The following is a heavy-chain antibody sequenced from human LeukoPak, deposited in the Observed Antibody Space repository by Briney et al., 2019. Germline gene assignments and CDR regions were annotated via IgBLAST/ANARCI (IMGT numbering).Heavy chain of an antibody. V-gene: IGHV3-53*01. J-gene: IGHJ4*02. CDR3: ARGREYSSTPFDY. Sequence: GGSLRLSCAASGFTFSSYWMSWVRQAPGKGLEWVSIIYNSGVTYYADSVKGRFTISRDTSKNMVYLQMNSLRGEDTAVYYCARGREYSSTPFDYWGQGTLVTVSS. D-gene: IGHD2-2*01. CDR2: IYNSGVT. CDR1: GFTFSSYW.